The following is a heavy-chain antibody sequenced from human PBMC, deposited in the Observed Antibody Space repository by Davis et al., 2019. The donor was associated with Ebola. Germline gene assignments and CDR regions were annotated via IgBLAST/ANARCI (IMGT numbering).Heavy chain of an antibody. Sequence: AASVKVSCKASGYTFTGYYMHWVRQAPGQGLEWMGGIIPIFGTANYAQKFQGRVTITADESTSTAYMELSSLRSEDTAVYYCARDGGIAARPFFDYWGQGTLVTVSS. CDR2: IIPIFGTA. CDR3: ARDGGIAARPFFDY. CDR1: GYTFTGYY. V-gene: IGHV1-69*13. J-gene: IGHJ4*02. D-gene: IGHD6-6*01.